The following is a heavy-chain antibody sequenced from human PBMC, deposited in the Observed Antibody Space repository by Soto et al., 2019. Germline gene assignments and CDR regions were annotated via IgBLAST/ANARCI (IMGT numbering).Heavy chain of an antibody. D-gene: IGHD3-22*01. CDR2: IYYSGST. CDR3: ARAVPDSSGYYSFSVGPLGY. CDR1: GGSISSGDYY. V-gene: IGHV4-30-4*01. Sequence: QVQLQESGPGLVKPSQTRSLTCTVSGGSISSGDYYWSWIRQPPGKGLEWIGYIYYSGSTYYNPSLKSRVTISVDTSKNQFSLKLSSVTAADTAVYYCARAVPDSSGYYSFSVGPLGYWGQGTLVTVSS. J-gene: IGHJ4*02.